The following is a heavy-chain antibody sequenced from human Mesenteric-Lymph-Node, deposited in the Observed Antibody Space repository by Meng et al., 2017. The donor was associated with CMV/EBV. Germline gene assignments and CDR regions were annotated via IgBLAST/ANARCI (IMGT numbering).Heavy chain of an antibody. D-gene: IGHD3-10*01. V-gene: IGHV1-8*01. CDR1: FTSYD. J-gene: IGHJ5*02. Sequence: FTSYDINVMRQAAGQGLEWMGWMSPKSGATGYAQEFQGRVTMTRDTSITTAYMELSSMRSEDTAVYFCARAARVRGLVITPDNWFDPWGQGTLVTVSS. CDR2: MSPKSGAT. CDR3: ARAARVRGLVITPDNWFDP.